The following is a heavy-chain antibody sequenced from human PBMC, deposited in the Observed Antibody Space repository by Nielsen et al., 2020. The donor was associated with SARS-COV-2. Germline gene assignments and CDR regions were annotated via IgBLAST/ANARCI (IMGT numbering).Heavy chain of an antibody. V-gene: IGHV3-9*01. Sequence: GGSLTLSCAASGFTFADYAMHWVRQAPGKGLEWVSGISWNSGSIVYADSVKGRFTISRDNAKNTLYLQMNSLRAEDTAVYYCARSRSPSYRTEYWGQGTLVTVSS. J-gene: IGHJ4*02. D-gene: IGHD3-16*02. CDR1: GFTFADYA. CDR2: ISWNSGSI. CDR3: ARSRSPSYRTEY.